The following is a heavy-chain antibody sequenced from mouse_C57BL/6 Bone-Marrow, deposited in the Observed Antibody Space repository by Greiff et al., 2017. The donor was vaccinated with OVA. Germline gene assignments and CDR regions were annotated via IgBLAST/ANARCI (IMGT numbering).Heavy chain of an antibody. Sequence: EVQLVESGPGLVKPSQSLSLTCSVTGYSITSGYYWNWIRQFPGNKLEWMGYISYDGSNNYNPSLKNRISITRDTSKNQFFLKLNSVTTEDTATYYCARGGLGRGAYWGQGTLVTVSA. D-gene: IGHD3-3*01. J-gene: IGHJ3*01. CDR2: ISYDGSN. CDR1: GYSITSGYY. CDR3: ARGGLGRGAY. V-gene: IGHV3-6*01.